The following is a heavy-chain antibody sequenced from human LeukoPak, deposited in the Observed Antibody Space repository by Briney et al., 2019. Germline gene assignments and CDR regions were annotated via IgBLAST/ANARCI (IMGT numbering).Heavy chain of an antibody. D-gene: IGHD3-3*01. CDR1: GFTFSNFA. CDR3: AKGPGDFWSGYSDY. V-gene: IGHV3-23*01. CDR2: ISTSGT. J-gene: IGHJ4*02. Sequence: GGSLRLSCAASGFTFSNFAMTWVRQAPGKGLEWVSVISTSGTYYAESVKGRFTISRDNSRNTLYLQMNSLRAEDTAVYYCAKGPGDFWSGYSDYWGQGTLVTVSS.